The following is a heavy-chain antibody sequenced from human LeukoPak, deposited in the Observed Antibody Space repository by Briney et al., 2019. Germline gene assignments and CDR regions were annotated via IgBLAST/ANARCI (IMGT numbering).Heavy chain of an antibody. CDR3: AKRPLYYFDS. J-gene: IGHJ4*02. V-gene: IGHV3-23*01. Sequence: QPGGSLRLSCAASGFTFSSYTMNWVRQAPGKGLEWVSAISTGGGSTYYADSVKGRVTISRDKSKNTLYLQMDSLRAEDTAVYYCAKRPLYYFDSWGLGTLVTVSS. CDR1: GFTFSSYT. CDR2: ISTGGGST.